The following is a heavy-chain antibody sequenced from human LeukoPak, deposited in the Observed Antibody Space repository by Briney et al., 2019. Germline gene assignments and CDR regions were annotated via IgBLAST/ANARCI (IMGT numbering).Heavy chain of an antibody. J-gene: IGHJ4*02. CDR2: INSDGSST. V-gene: IGHV3-74*01. CDR1: GFTFSSYW. CDR3: ARDAKYGGVDY. Sequence: GGSLRLSCAASGFTFSSYWMHWVRQAPGKGLVWVSRINSDGSSTSYADSVKGRFTISRDNVKNTLYLQMNSLRAEDTAVYYCARDAKYGGVDYWGQGTLVTVSS. D-gene: IGHD4-23*01.